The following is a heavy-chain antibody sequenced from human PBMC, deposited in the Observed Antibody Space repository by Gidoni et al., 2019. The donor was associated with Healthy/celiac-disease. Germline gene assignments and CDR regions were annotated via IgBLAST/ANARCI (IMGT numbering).Heavy chain of an antibody. CDR3: ARGTSSSYYYFDY. CDR2: IWYDGSNK. Sequence: QVQLVESGGGVVQPGRSLRLSCAASGFTFSSYGMHWVRQAPGKGLEWWAVIWYDGSNKYYADAVKGRFTISRDNSKNTLYLQMNSLRAEDTAVYYCARGTSSSYYYFDYWGQGTLVTVSS. V-gene: IGHV3-33*01. D-gene: IGHD6-6*01. CDR1: GFTFSSYG. J-gene: IGHJ4*02.